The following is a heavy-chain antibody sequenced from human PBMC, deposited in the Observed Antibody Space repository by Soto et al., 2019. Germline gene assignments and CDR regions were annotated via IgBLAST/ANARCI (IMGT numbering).Heavy chain of an antibody. CDR1: GFTFSSYS. Sequence: EVQLVESGGGLVQPGGSLRLSCAASGFTFSSYSMNWVRQAPGKGLEWVSYISGSSNTIYYADSVKGRFTISRDNAKNSLYLQMNSMRAEDTAVYYCARDGYDSSGYSSSLDYWGQGTLVTVSS. J-gene: IGHJ4*02. V-gene: IGHV3-48*01. CDR3: ARDGYDSSGYSSSLDY. CDR2: ISGSSNTI. D-gene: IGHD3-22*01.